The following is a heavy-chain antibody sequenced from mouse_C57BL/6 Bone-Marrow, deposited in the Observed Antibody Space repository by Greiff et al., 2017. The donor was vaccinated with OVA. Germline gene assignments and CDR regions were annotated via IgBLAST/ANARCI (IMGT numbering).Heavy chain of an antibody. V-gene: IGHV1-81*01. J-gene: IGHJ3*01. Sequence: QVQLQQSGAELARPGASVKLSCKASGYTFTSYGISWVKQRTGKGLEWIGEIYPRSGNTYYNEKFKGKATLTADKSSSTAYMELRSLTSEDSAVYFCARDDGYPSWFAYWGQGTLVTVSA. CDR3: ARDDGYPSWFAY. D-gene: IGHD2-3*01. CDR2: IYPRSGNT. CDR1: GYTFTSYG.